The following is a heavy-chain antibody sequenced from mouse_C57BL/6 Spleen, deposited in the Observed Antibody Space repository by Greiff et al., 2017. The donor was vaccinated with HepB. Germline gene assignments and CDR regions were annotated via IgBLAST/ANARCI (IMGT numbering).Heavy chain of an antibody. Sequence: EVQVVESGGGLVKPGGSLKLSCAASGFTFSDYGMHWVRQAPENGLEWVAYISRGSSTIYYADTLKGRFTISRDNAKNTLFLQMTSLRSEDTAMYYGARAEGFAYWGQGTLVTVSA. CDR2: ISRGSSTI. CDR1: GFTFSDYG. CDR3: ARAEGFAY. J-gene: IGHJ3*01. V-gene: IGHV5-17*01.